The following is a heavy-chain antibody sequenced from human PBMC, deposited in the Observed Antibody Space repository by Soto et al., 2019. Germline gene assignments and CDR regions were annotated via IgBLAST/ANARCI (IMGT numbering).Heavy chain of an antibody. CDR2: INHSGST. V-gene: IGHV4-34*01. D-gene: IGHD3-22*01. CDR3: ARSDYYDSSGYYYNYYYYYYGMDV. Sequence: SETLSLTCAVSGGSFSGYYRSWIRQPPGKGLEWIGEINHSGSTNYNPSLKSRVTISVDTSKNQFSLKLSSVTAADTAVYYCARSDYYDSSGYYYNYYYYYYGMDVWGQGTTVTVSS. J-gene: IGHJ6*02. CDR1: GGSFSGYY.